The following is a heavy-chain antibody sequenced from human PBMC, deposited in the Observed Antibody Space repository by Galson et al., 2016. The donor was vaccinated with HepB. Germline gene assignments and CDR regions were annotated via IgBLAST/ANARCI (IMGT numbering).Heavy chain of an antibody. CDR3: AAFQQKYYNGMAV. CDR2: ITPCDSDT. Sequence: QSGAEAKKPGESLKISCKGSGDTFTNYWVACVRQLPGEGLEWVGIITPCDSDTRSSASFQGQVTMSADKSISTAYLKWSSLKATDTAIYSCAAFQQKYYNGMAVWGQGTAVIVSS. J-gene: IGHJ6*02. V-gene: IGHV5-51*01. CDR1: GDTFTNYW.